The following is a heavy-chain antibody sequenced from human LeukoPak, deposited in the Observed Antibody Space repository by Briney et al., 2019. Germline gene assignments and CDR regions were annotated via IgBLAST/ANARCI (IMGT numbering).Heavy chain of an antibody. Sequence: PGGSLRLSCAASGFTFNEYAMSWVRRVPGRGLEWVATIGRSGGSTNYADSVRGRFTISRDNSKNTLYLQINSLRADDTAVYYCAKGRVGTNGVLEHWGQGTLVTVSS. V-gene: IGHV3-23*01. J-gene: IGHJ1*01. D-gene: IGHD1-26*01. CDR2: IGRSGGST. CDR1: GFTFNEYA. CDR3: AKGRVGTNGVLEH.